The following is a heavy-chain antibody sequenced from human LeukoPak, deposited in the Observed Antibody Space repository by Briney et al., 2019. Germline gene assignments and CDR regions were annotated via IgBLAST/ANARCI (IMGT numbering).Heavy chain of an antibody. CDR2: ISGSGGST. V-gene: IGHV3-23*01. CDR1: GFTFSSYA. Sequence: GGSLRLSCAASGFTFSSYAMSWVRQAPGKGLEWVSAISGSGGSTYYADSVKGRFTISRDNSKNTLYLQMNSLRAEDTAVYYCAKEVSSSWYGHYYGMDVWGQGTTVTVSS. J-gene: IGHJ6*02. D-gene: IGHD6-13*01. CDR3: AKEVSSSWYGHYYGMDV.